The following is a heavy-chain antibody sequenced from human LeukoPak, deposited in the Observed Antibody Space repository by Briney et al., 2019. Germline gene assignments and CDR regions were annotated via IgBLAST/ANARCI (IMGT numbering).Heavy chain of an antibody. CDR1: GGSFSGYY. CDR3: ARILQVGAPV. CDR2: INHSGST. Sequence: SETLSLTCAVYGGSFSGYYWSWIRQPPGKGLEWIGEINHSGSTNYNPSLKSRVTISVDTSKNQFSLKLSSVTAADTALYYCARILQVGAPVWGQGTQVTVSS. D-gene: IGHD1-26*01. J-gene: IGHJ4*02. V-gene: IGHV4-34*01.